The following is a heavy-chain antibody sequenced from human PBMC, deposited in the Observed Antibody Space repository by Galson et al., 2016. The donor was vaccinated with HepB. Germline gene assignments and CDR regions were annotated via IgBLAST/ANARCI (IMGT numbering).Heavy chain of an antibody. CDR2: IYHSGNT. CDR1: SDSMNTYY. Sequence: SETLSLTCTVSSDSMNTYYWNWIRQSPGKGLEWIGYIYHSGNTNYNPSLRSRVTISIDTSKRLFSLNLRSVTAADTAVYYCSSSKGYNWSYFDYWGQGTLVTVSS. CDR3: SSSKGYNWSYFDY. J-gene: IGHJ4*02. D-gene: IGHD1-20*01. V-gene: IGHV4-59*01.